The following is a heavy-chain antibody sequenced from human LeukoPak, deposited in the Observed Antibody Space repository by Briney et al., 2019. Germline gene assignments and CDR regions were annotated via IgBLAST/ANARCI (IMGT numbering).Heavy chain of an antibody. CDR3: ARDAYDYVWGSYLRDDSPY. J-gene: IGHJ4*02. CDR2: INPSGGST. CDR1: GYTFTSYY. V-gene: IGHV1-46*01. D-gene: IGHD3-16*02. Sequence: ASVKVSCKASGYTFTSYYMHWVRQAPGQGLEWMGIINPSGGSTSYAQKFQGRVTMTRDMSTSTVYMELSSLRSEDTAVYYCARDAYDYVWGSYLRDDSPYWGQGTLVTVSS.